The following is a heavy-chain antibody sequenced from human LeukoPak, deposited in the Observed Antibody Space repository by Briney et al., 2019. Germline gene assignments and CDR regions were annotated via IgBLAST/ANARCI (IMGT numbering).Heavy chain of an antibody. CDR3: AKPGTMVTATPFFDY. Sequence: GGSLRLSCAASGFTSSSYAMSWVRQAPGKGLEWVSGISGSGAGTYYADSVKGRFTISRDNSKNTLYLQMNSLRAEDTAVYYCAKPGTMVTATPFFDYWGQGTLVTVSS. CDR1: GFTSSSYA. CDR2: ISGSGAGT. D-gene: IGHD2-21*02. J-gene: IGHJ4*02. V-gene: IGHV3-23*01.